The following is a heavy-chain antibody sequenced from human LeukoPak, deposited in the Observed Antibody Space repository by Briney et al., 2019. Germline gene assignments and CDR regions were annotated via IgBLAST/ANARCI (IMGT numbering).Heavy chain of an antibody. V-gene: IGHV6-1*01. CDR1: GDSVSSNSAA. CDR3: SRDLAWGPADY. J-gene: IGHJ4*02. D-gene: IGHD7-27*01. Sequence: SQTLSLTCAISGDSVSSNSAAWGWIRQSPSRGLEWLGRTYYRSGWYNDYALSVESRITINPDTSKNQVSLQLTSVTPEDTAVYYCSRDLAWGPADYWGQGTLVTVSS. CDR2: TYYRSGWYN.